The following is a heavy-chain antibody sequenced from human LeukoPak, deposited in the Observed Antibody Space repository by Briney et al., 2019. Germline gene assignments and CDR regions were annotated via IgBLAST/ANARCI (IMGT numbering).Heavy chain of an antibody. CDR2: ISGSGGST. J-gene: IGHJ4*02. CDR3: AKDLSWLATKNYYFDY. Sequence: PGGSLRLSCAASGFTFSSYAMSWVRQAPGKGLEWVSAISGSGGSTYYADSVKGRFTISRDNSKNTLYLQMNSLRAEDTAVYYCAKDLSWLATKNYYFDYWGQGTLVTVSS. V-gene: IGHV3-23*01. D-gene: IGHD6-19*01. CDR1: GFTFSSYA.